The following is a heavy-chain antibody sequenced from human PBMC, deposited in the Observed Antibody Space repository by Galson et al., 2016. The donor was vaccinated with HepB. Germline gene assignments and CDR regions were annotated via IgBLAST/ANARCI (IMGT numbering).Heavy chain of an antibody. V-gene: IGHV1-69*06. CDR2: TTPRFGTA. J-gene: IGHJ4*02. CDR3: VRVELYASGGYYLYYFDY. D-gene: IGHD3-22*01. Sequence: SVKVSCKASGGTFSNFAINWVRQAPGQGLEWMGGTTPRFGTANYPQKFQGRVTITADKSTNTAFMELSRLGSEDTAVYYCVRVELYASGGYYLYYFDYWGQGTLVTVSS. CDR1: GGTFSNFA.